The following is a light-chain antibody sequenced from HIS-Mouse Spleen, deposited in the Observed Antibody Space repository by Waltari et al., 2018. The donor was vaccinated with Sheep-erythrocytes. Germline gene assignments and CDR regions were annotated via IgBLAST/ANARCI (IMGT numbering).Light chain of an antibody. CDR1: SSDVGGYNL. J-gene: IGLJ3*02. CDR3: CSYAGSSTPWV. Sequence: QSALTQPAPVSGSPGQSITISCTGTSSDVGGYNLVSRYQQHPGKAPKLIIYEGSKRPSGVSNRFSGSKSGNTASLTISGLQAEDEADYYCCSYAGSSTPWVFGGGTKLTVL. CDR2: EGS. V-gene: IGLV2-23*01.